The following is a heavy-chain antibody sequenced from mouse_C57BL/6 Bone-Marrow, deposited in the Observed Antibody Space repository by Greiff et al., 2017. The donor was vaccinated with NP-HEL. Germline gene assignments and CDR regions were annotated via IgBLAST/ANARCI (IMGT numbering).Heavy chain of an antibody. V-gene: IGHV5-6*01. J-gene: IGHJ4*01. CDR2: ISSGGSYN. Sequence: EVKLVESGGDLVKPGGSLKLSCAASGFTFSSYGMSWVRQTPDKRLEWVATISSGGSYNYYQDSVKGRFTISRDNAKNTLYLQMSSLKSEDTAMYYCARHDDGYYPYAMDYWGQGTSVTVSS. CDR1: GFTFSSYG. CDR3: ARHDDGYYPYAMDY. D-gene: IGHD2-3*01.